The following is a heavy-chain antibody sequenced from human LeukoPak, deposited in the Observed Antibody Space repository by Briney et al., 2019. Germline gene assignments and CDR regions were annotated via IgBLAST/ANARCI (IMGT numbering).Heavy chain of an antibody. CDR2: ISAYNGNT. CDR3: ASLRDDFWSGYYYYYYGMDV. J-gene: IGHJ6*02. V-gene: IGHV1-18*01. Sequence: ASVKVSCKASGYTFTSYGISWVRQAPGQGLEWMGWISAYNGNTNYAQKLQGRVTMTTDTSTSTAYMELRSLRSDDTAVYYCASLRDDFWSGYYYYYYGMDVCGQGTTVTVSS. D-gene: IGHD3-3*01. CDR1: GYTFTSYG.